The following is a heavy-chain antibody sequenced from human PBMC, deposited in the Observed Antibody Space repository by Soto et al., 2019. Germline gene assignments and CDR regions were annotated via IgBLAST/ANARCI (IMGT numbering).Heavy chain of an antibody. CDR3: PKDFPREYWSGASCSYYYYGRDV. D-gene: IGHD2-15*01. J-gene: IGHJ6*02. CDR2: ISYDGSNK. Sequence: GGSLRLSCAASGFTFSSYGLHWVRQAPGKGLEWVAFISYDGSNKYYADSVKGRSTISRDNSKNTLYLQMNSLRAEDTAVYYCPKDFPREYWSGASCSYYYYGRDVGRQGTTVTAP. V-gene: IGHV3-30*18. CDR1: GFTFSSYG.